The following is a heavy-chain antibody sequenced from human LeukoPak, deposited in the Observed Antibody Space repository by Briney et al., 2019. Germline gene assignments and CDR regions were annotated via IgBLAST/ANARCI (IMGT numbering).Heavy chain of an antibody. Sequence: ASVKVSCKASGGTFSSYAISWVRQAPGQGLEWMGGIMPFFGTANYAQKLQGRVTMTTDTSTSTAYMELRSLRSDDTAVYFCARGVDYYYYMDVWGKGTTVTVSS. CDR3: ARGVDYYYYMDV. V-gene: IGHV1-69*05. J-gene: IGHJ6*03. D-gene: IGHD2-15*01. CDR1: GGTFSSYA. CDR2: IMPFFGTA.